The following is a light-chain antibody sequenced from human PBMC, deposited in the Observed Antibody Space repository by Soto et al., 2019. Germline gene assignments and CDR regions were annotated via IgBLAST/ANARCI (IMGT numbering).Light chain of an antibody. V-gene: IGKV1-5*01. Sequence: DIQMTQSPSTLSASVGDRVTITCRASQSISSWLAWYQQKQGKAHKLLIYDASSLESGVPSRFSGIGSGTELTITISSLKPDDCATYYCQQYNSYPLTFGGGTKVDI. CDR1: QSISSW. CDR3: QQYNSYPLT. CDR2: DAS. J-gene: IGKJ4*01.